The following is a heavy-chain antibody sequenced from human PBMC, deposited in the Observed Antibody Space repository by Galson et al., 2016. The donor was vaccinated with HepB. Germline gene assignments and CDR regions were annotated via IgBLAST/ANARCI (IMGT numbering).Heavy chain of an antibody. CDR1: GFTFGSYA. D-gene: IGHD1-26*01. V-gene: IGHV3-23*01. Sequence: SLRLSCAASGFTFGSYAMTWIRQAPGKGLEWVSSISSSGGTPSYTDSVKGRFTISRDGSESTLYVHMNRLRVEDTAVYYCAKGAAGGTYSALDYWGRGVLVTVSP. J-gene: IGHJ4*02. CDR3: AKGAAGGTYSALDY. CDR2: ISSSGGTP.